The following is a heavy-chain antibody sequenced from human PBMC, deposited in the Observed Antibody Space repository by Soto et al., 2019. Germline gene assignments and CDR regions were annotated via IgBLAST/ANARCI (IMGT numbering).Heavy chain of an antibody. CDR2: ISGSGGST. V-gene: IGHV3-23*01. J-gene: IGHJ4*02. Sequence: EVQLLESGGGLVQPGGSLRLSCAASGFTFSSYAMSWVRQAPGKGLEWVSAISGSGGSTYYADSVKGRFTITRDNSKNTLYLQMNSLRAEDTAVYYCAKSRSQGIAVAGLDYWGQGTLVTVSS. D-gene: IGHD6-19*01. CDR1: GFTFSSYA. CDR3: AKSRSQGIAVAGLDY.